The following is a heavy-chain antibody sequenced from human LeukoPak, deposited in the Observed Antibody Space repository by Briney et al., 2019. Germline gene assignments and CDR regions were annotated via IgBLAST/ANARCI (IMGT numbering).Heavy chain of an antibody. J-gene: IGHJ6*02. CDR3: AKVSGGGLYYDGMDV. D-gene: IGHD1-14*01. CDR2: ISGSGGTT. CDR1: GGSISSSS. V-gene: IGHV3-23*01. Sequence: ETLSLTCAVSGGSISSSSWWSWVRQAPGKGLEWVSVISGSGGTTYYADSVKGRFTISRDSSKNTLYLQMNSLRAEDTAVYYCAKVSGGGLYYDGMDVWGQGTTVTVSS.